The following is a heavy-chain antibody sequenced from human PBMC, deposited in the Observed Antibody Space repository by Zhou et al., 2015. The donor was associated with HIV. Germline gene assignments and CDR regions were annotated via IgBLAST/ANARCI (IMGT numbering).Heavy chain of an antibody. CDR1: GYTFTGYY. D-gene: IGHD2-8*01. CDR3: ARAPWYCTNGVCYYDAFDI. V-gene: IGHV1-2*04. Sequence: QVQLVQSGAEVKKPGASVKVSCKASGYTFTGYYMHWVRQAPGQGLEWMGWINPNSGGTNYAQKFQGWVTMTRDTSISTAYMELSRLRSDDTAVYYCARAPWYCTNGVCYYDAFDIWGQGTMVTVSS. J-gene: IGHJ3*02. CDR2: INPNSGGT.